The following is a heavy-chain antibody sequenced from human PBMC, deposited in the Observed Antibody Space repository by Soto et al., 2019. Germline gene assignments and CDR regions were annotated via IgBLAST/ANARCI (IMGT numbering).Heavy chain of an antibody. CDR1: GGTFSSYP. CDR3: AGGGDSSGWYGGY. CDR2: IIPIFGTA. V-gene: IGHV1-69*01. Sequence: QVQLVQSGAEVKKPGSSVKVSCKASGGTFSSYPISWVRQAPGQGLEWMGGIIPIFGTANYAQKFQGRVTVTADETNSTAYMEARSLRSEDTAVYYCAGGGDSSGWYGGYWGQGTLVTVSS. J-gene: IGHJ4*02. D-gene: IGHD6-19*01.